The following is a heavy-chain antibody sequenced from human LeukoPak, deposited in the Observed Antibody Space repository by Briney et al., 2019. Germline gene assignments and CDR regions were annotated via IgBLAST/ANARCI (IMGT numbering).Heavy chain of an antibody. Sequence: SVKVSCKASGGTFSSYAISWVRQAPGQGLEWMGGIIPIFGTANYAQKFQGRVTITAGESTSTAYMELSSLRSEDTAVYYCARESVAVDIVVVVAAYGMDVWGKGTTVTVSS. CDR2: IIPIFGTA. J-gene: IGHJ6*04. V-gene: IGHV1-69*01. CDR3: ARESVAVDIVVVVAAYGMDV. D-gene: IGHD2-15*01. CDR1: GGTFSSYA.